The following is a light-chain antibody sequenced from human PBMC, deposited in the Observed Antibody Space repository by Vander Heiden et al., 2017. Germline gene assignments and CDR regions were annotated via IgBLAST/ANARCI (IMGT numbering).Light chain of an antibody. J-gene: IGKJ4*01. V-gene: IGKV1-8*01. CDR1: QGISSY. CDR2: AAS. CDR3: QQYYSYPFT. Sequence: AIRMTQSPSSLSASTGDRVTITCRASQGISSYLAWYQQKPGKAPKLLIYAASTLQSGVPSRFSGSGSGTDFTLTISCLQSEDFATYYCQQYYSYPFTFGGGTKVXIK.